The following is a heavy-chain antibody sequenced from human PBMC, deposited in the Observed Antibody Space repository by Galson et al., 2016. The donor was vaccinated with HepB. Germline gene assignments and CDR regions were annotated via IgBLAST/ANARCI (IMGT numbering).Heavy chain of an antibody. J-gene: IGHJ3*02. CDR3: VRDYNYAFDI. CDR1: GFTFNIYT. D-gene: IGHD5-24*01. V-gene: IGHV3-48*02. Sequence: SLRLSCAASGFTFNIYTMNWVRQAPGKGLEWVSYIRDSTTMYHADSVKGRFTISRDDAKNSLYLQMNSLRDDDTALYYCVRDYNYAFDIWGQGKMVTVSS. CDR2: IRDSTTM.